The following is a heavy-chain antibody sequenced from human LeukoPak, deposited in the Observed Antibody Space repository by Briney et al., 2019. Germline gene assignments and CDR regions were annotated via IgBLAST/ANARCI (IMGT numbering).Heavy chain of an antibody. CDR3: ARGTMAVAGVIEY. J-gene: IGHJ4*02. D-gene: IGHD6-19*01. Sequence: SETLSLTCSVSGGSISSYYWSWIRQPPGKGLEWIGYIYYTGSTNYNPSLKSRVTISVDTSKNQFSLKLSSVTAADTAVYYCARGTMAVAGVIEYCGQGTLVTVSS. CDR1: GGSISSYY. CDR2: IYYTGST. V-gene: IGHV4-59*01.